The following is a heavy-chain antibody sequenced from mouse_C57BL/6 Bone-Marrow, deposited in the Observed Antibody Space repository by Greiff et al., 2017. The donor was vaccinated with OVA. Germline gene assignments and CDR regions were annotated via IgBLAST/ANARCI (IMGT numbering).Heavy chain of an antibody. D-gene: IGHD1-1*01. Sequence: EVQVVESEGGLVQPGSSMKLSCTASGFTFSDYYMAWVRQVPEKGLEWVANINYDGSSTYYLDSLKSRFIISRDNAKNILYLQMSSLKSEDTATYYCARDRAVVATYYAMDYWGQGTSVTVSS. CDR2: INYDGSST. J-gene: IGHJ4*01. V-gene: IGHV5-16*01. CDR3: ARDRAVVATYYAMDY. CDR1: GFTFSDYY.